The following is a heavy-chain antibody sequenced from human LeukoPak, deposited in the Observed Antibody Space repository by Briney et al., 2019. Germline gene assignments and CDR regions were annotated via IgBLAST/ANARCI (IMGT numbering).Heavy chain of an antibody. V-gene: IGHV1-69*05. CDR1: GGTFSSYA. Sequence: SVKVSCKASGGTFSSYAISWVRQAPGQGLEWMGGIIPIFGTANYAQKFQGRVTITTDESTSTAYMELSSLRSEDTAVYYCARSGWSSRLHYYYYMDVWGKGTTVTVSS. CDR2: IIPIFGTA. CDR3: ARSGWSSRLHYYYYMDV. J-gene: IGHJ6*03. D-gene: IGHD5-18*01.